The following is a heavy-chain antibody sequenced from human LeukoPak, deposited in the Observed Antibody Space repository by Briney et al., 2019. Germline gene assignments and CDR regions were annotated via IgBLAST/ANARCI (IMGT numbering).Heavy chain of an antibody. CDR1: GFTFNNAW. Sequence: GGSLRLSCAASGFTFNNAWMSWVRQAPGKGLEWVANIKQDGSEKYYVDSVKGRFTISRDNAKNSLYLQMNSLRAEDTAVYYCARDVWLDKFDYWGQGTLVTVSS. J-gene: IGHJ4*02. CDR2: IKQDGSEK. CDR3: ARDVWLDKFDY. D-gene: IGHD6-19*01. V-gene: IGHV3-7*01.